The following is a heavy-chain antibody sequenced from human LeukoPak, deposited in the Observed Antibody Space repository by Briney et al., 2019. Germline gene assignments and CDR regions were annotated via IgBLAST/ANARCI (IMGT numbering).Heavy chain of an antibody. CDR1: GFTFSSYA. CDR2: ISGSGGST. D-gene: IGHD3-10*01. J-gene: IGHJ5*02. V-gene: IGHV3-23*01. Sequence: GGSLRLFCAASGFTFSSYAMSWVRQASGKGLEWVSAISGSGGSTYYADSVKGRFTISRDNSKNTLYLQMNSLRAEDTAVYYCAKGRMVRGVIGWFDPWGQGTLVTVSS. CDR3: AKGRMVRGVIGWFDP.